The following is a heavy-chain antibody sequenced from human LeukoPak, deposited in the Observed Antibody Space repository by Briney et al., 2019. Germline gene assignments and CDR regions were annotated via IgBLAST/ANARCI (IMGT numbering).Heavy chain of an antibody. CDR1: GYTFTSYY. Sequence: GASVKVSCKASGYTFTSYYMHWVRQAPGQGLEWMGIINPSGGSTSYAQKFQGRVTMTRDTSTSTVYMELSSLRSEDTAVYYCASIRMGATDHDYWGREPWSPSPQ. CDR3: ASIRMGATDHDY. J-gene: IGHJ4*02. V-gene: IGHV1-46*01. CDR2: INPSGGST. D-gene: IGHD1-26*01.